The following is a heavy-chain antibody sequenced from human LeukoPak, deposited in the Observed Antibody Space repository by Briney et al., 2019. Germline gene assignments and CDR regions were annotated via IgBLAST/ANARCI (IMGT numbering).Heavy chain of an antibody. D-gene: IGHD6-19*01. J-gene: IGHJ4*02. CDR3: ARDQQWLAHSYLDY. Sequence: PGGSLRLSCAASGFTFSSYAMHWVRQAPGKGLEWVAVISYDGSNKYYADSVKGRFTISRDNSKNTLYLQMNSLRAEDTAVYYCARDQQWLAHSYLDYWGQGTLVTVSS. CDR1: GFTFSSYA. CDR2: ISYDGSNK. V-gene: IGHV3-30*04.